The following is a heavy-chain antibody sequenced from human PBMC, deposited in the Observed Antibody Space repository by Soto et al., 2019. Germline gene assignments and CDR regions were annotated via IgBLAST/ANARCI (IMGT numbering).Heavy chain of an antibody. J-gene: IGHJ4*02. D-gene: IGHD2-2*01. Sequence: GGSLRLSCAASGFTFSSYAMSWVRQAPGKGLEWVSAISGSGGSTYYADSVKGRFTISRDNSENTLYLQMNSLRAEDTAVYYCAKELGYCSSTSCSPAHDYWGQGTLVTVSS. CDR1: GFTFSSYA. CDR3: AKELGYCSSTSCSPAHDY. CDR2: ISGSGGST. V-gene: IGHV3-23*01.